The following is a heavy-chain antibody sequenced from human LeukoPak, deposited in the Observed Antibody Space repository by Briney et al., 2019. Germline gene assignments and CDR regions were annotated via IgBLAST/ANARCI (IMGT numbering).Heavy chain of an antibody. J-gene: IGHJ6*03. CDR1: GFTFSSYA. CDR3: ARDGVEDYYYMGV. V-gene: IGHV3-30-3*01. CDR2: ISYDGGNK. Sequence: GGSLRLSCAASGFTFSSYAMHWVRQAPGKGLEWVAVISYDGGNKYYADSVKGRFTISRDNSKNSLYLQMNSLRAEDTAVYYCARDGVEDYYYMGVWGKGTTVTVSS. D-gene: IGHD3-16*01.